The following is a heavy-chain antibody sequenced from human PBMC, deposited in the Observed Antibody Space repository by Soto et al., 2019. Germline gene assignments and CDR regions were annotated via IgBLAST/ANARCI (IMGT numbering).Heavy chain of an antibody. CDR1: GGSFSGYY. J-gene: IGHJ5*02. Sequence: QVQLQQWGAGLLKPSETLSLTCAVYGGSFSGYYWSWIRQPPDKGLEWIGEINHSGSTNYNSSLKSRVTISVDTSKNQFSLKLSSVTAADTAVYYCARNRIRVWFGELSYFDPWGQGTLVTVSS. D-gene: IGHD3-10*01. CDR2: INHSGST. V-gene: IGHV4-34*01. CDR3: ARNRIRVWFGELSYFDP.